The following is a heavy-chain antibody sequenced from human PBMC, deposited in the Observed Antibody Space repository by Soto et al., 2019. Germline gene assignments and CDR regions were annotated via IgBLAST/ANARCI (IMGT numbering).Heavy chain of an antibody. CDR3: AARHFWSGPWTHTRLDY. CDR2: ISHSGST. Sequence: PSETLSLTCAVSGDSINRSHWWSWVRQAPGKGLEWIGQISHSGSTNYNPSLTSRVTISVDKSKNHFSLKLTSVTAADTAVYYCAARHFWSGPWTHTRLDYWGQGTLVTVSS. V-gene: IGHV4-4*02. CDR1: GDSINRSHW. J-gene: IGHJ4*02. D-gene: IGHD3-3*02.